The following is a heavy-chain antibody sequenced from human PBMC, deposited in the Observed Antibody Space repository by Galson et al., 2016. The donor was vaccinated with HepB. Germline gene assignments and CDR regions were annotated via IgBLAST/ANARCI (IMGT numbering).Heavy chain of an antibody. Sequence: SLRLSCAASGFTFRSYAMNWVRQAPGKGLEWVSAISGSGVRTYYADSVKGRFTISRDNSKKTLYLQMNYLRAEDTAVYYCARRDAAPDVWGQGTTVTVSS. V-gene: IGHV3-23*01. CDR3: ARRDAAPDV. CDR2: ISGSGVRT. CDR1: GFTFRSYA. D-gene: IGHD6-25*01. J-gene: IGHJ6*02.